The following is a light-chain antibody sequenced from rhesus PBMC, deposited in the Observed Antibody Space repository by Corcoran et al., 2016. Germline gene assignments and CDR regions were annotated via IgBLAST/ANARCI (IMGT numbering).Light chain of an antibody. Sequence: ETVVTQSPATLSLSPGERATLSCRASQRVGSYLAWYQQKPGQAPRLIINGASSRPTGIPERVSGSGLGRDCTRTISSLVPEDVGLYYCQQSSNLWTFGQGTKVEIK. V-gene: IGKV3-24*04. CDR3: QQSSNLWT. CDR1: QRVGSY. J-gene: IGKJ1*01. CDR2: GAS.